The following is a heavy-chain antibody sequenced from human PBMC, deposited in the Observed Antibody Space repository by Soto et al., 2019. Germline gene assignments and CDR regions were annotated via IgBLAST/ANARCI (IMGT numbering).Heavy chain of an antibody. J-gene: IGHJ5*02. V-gene: IGHV4-59*01. CDR3: AGGSKYNGFDP. Sequence: QVQLQESGPGLVKPSETLSLTCTVSGDSISVYDWNWIRQPPGKGLEWIGHIYYSGSTNYNPSLKRRVTMSIDTSKSQFSLKLNSVTAADTAVYYCAGGSKYNGFDPWGQGTLVIVSS. CDR2: IYYSGST. CDR1: GDSISVYD.